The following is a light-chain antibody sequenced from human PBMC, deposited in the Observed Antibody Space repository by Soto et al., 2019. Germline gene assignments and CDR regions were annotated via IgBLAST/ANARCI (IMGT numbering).Light chain of an antibody. V-gene: IGLV1-40*01. CDR2: GNS. Sequence: QSALTQPPSVSGAPGQRVTISCTWSSSNIGAGYDVHWYQQLPGTAPKLLIYGNSNRPSGVPDRFSGSKSGTSASLAITGLQAEDEADYYCQSYDSSLSGFGGGTKLTVL. CDR3: QSYDSSLSG. J-gene: IGLJ2*01. CDR1: SSNIGAGYD.